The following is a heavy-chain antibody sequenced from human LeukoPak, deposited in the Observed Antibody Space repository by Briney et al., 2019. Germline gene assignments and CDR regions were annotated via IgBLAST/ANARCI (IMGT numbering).Heavy chain of an antibody. D-gene: IGHD2-2*01. CDR3: ARASSTSSYF. CDR1: GFTFSSYW. CDR2: INSDGSTT. Sequence: QAGGSLRLSCAASGFTFSSYWMHWIRQVPGKGLVWVSRINSDGSTTSYADSVKGRFTISRDNAKNTLYLQMNNLRAEDTAAYYCARASSTSSYFWGQETLVTVSS. J-gene: IGHJ4*02. V-gene: IGHV3-74*01.